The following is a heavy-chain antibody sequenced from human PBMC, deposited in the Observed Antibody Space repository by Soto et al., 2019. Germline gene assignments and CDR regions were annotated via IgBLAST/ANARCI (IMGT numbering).Heavy chain of an antibody. CDR1: GGSISSYY. D-gene: IGHD3-22*01. V-gene: IGHV4-59*01. Sequence: SETLSLTCTVSGGSISSYYWSWIRQPPGKGLEWIGYIYYSGSTNYNPSLKSRVTISVDTSKNQFSLKLSSVTAADTAVYYCAWSQTYCYDSSGYYPPYGMDVWGQGTTVTVSS. J-gene: IGHJ6*02. CDR3: AWSQTYCYDSSGYYPPYGMDV. CDR2: IYYSGST.